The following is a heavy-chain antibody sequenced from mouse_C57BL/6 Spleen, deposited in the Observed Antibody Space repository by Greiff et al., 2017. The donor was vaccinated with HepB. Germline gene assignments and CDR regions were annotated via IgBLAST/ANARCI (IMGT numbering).Heavy chain of an antibody. V-gene: IGHV1-26*01. CDR2: INPNNGGT. J-gene: IGHJ2*01. Sequence: EVQLQQSGPELVKPGASVKISCKASGYTFTDYYMNWVKQSHGKSLEWIGDINPNNGGTSYNQKFKGKATLTVDKSSSTAYMELRSLTSEDSAVYYCARSGGTGYYFDYWGQGTTLTVSS. CDR1: GYTFTDYY. D-gene: IGHD3-3*01. CDR3: ARSGGTGYYFDY.